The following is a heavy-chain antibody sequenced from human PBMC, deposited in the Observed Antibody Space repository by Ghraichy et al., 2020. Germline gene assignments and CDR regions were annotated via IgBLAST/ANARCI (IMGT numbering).Heavy chain of an antibody. D-gene: IGHD6-19*01. CDR1: GGTFNKYA. CDR3: AGEGVEWLADS. J-gene: IGHJ4*02. V-gene: IGHV1-69*04. Sequence: SVKVSCKTSGGTFNKYAISWVRQAPGQGLEWMGRIIHSLGVANYAQKFQDRLTITADTSTGTAFMELNSLKSDDTAIYYCAGEGVEWLADSWGQGTPVTVSS. CDR2: IIHSLGVA.